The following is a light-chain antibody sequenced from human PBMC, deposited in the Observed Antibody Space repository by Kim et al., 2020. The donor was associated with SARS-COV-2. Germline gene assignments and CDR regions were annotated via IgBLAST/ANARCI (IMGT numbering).Light chain of an antibody. J-gene: IGKJ5*01. CDR3: QQTNSFPIT. V-gene: IGKV1-12*01. CDR2: TAS. Sequence: ASVGDSVTITCRASQDISSWLAWYQQKPGRAPKLLIYTASILQSGVPSRFSGSESGTDFTLTISSLQPEDFATYYCQQTNSFPITFGQGTRLEIK. CDR1: QDISSW.